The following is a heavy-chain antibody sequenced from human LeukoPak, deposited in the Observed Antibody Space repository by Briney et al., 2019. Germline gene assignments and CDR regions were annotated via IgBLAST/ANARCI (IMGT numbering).Heavy chain of an antibody. CDR3: ARNDYLED. CDR2: IKSDGSST. J-gene: IGHJ1*01. Sequence: GGSLRLSCATSGFTFTTYEMNWVRQAPGKGLVWVSRIKSDGSSTSYADSVKGRFTIARDNAKNTLYLQMNSLRPEDTAVYYCARNDYLEDWGQGTLVTVPS. V-gene: IGHV3-74*01. CDR1: GFTFTTYE.